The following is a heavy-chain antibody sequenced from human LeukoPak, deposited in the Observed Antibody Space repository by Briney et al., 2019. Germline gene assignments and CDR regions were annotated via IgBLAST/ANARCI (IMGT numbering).Heavy chain of an antibody. D-gene: IGHD3-10*01. V-gene: IGHV3-53*01. CDR3: AKDSSITMIRGVVGY. J-gene: IGHJ4*02. Sequence: PGGSLRLSCAASGFTVSSNYMSWVRQAPGKGLEWVSAISSSGDTYYAGSVKGRFTISRDNSKNTLYLQMNSLRAEDTAVYYCAKDSSITMIRGVVGYWGQGTLVTVSS. CDR1: GFTVSSNY. CDR2: ISSSGDT.